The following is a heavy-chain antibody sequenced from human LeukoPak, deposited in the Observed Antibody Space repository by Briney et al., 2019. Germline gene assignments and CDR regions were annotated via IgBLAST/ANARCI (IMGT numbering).Heavy chain of an antibody. D-gene: IGHD2-15*01. V-gene: IGHV4-59*01. Sequence: SETLSLTCTVSGGSISSYYWSWIRQPPGKGLEWIGYIYYSGSTNYNPSLKSRVTVSVDTSKNQFSLKLSSVTAADTAVYYCASSGGTSDRWFDPWGQGTLVTVSS. CDR3: ASSGGTSDRWFDP. CDR1: GGSISSYY. CDR2: IYYSGST. J-gene: IGHJ5*02.